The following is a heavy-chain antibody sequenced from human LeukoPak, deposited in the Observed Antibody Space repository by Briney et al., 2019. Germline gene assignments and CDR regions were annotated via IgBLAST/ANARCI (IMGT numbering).Heavy chain of an antibody. D-gene: IGHD3-22*01. CDR3: ARDAALYDSPSGY. J-gene: IGHJ4*02. CDR2: INWNGGST. V-gene: IGHV3-20*04. CDR1: GFTFDDYG. Sequence: PGGSLRLSCAASGFTFDDYGMSWVRQAPGKGLEWVSGINWNGGSTGYADSVKGGFTISRDNAKKSVYLQMNSLRAEDTALYYCARDAALYDSPSGYWGQGTLVTVSS.